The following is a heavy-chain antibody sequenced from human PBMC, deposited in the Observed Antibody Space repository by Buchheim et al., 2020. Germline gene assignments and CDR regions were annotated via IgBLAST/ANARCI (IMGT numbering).Heavy chain of an antibody. CDR1: GFTFSSYA. D-gene: IGHD1-7*01. CDR3: AREDGELYFDY. CDR2: ISYDGRSE. J-gene: IGHJ4*02. Sequence: QVQLVESGGGVVQPGRSLRLSCAASGFTFSSYAMHWVRQAPGKGLEWVAVISYDGRSENYVDSVKGRFTISRDNSENTLYLPMNSLRVEDTAVYYCAREDGELYFDYWGQGTL. V-gene: IGHV3-30*04.